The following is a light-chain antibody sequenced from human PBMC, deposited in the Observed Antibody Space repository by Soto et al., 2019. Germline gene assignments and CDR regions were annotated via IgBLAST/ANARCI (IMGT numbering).Light chain of an antibody. CDR3: QQYNNWHAIS. CDR1: QSVRSN. Sequence: EIVMTQSPATLSLSHGERASLYCRASQSVRSNLAWYQQKPGQATSLIIYGASTRVTGIPATFSGSGSGTQFTLTISSLQSEDFAVYYCQQYNNWHAISFGQGTRLEI. J-gene: IGKJ5*01. V-gene: IGKV3D-15*01. CDR2: GAS.